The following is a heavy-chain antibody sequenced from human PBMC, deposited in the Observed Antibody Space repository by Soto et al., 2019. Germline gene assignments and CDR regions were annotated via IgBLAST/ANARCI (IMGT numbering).Heavy chain of an antibody. V-gene: IGHV3-23*01. J-gene: IGHJ6*03. CDR3: AKDHGAPRGIVVVVAAQNHYYYYMDV. Sequence: EVQLLESGGGLVQPWGSLRLSCAASGFTFSSYAMSWVRQAPGKGLEWVSAISGSGGSTYYADSVKGRFTISRDNSKNTLYLQMNSLRAEDTAVYYCAKDHGAPRGIVVVVAAQNHYYYYMDVWGKGTTVTVSS. CDR1: GFTFSSYA. CDR2: ISGSGGST. D-gene: IGHD2-15*01.